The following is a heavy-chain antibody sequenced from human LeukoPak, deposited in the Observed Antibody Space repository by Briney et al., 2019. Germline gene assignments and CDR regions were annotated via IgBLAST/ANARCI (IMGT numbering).Heavy chain of an antibody. CDR3: ARGSPYSGYDLRAFDI. CDR1: GFTVSSDY. J-gene: IGHJ3*02. D-gene: IGHD5-12*01. Sequence: PGGSLRLSCAASGFTVSSDYLSWVRQAPGKGLEWVSVIFSGASTYYADSVKGGFTISRDNSKNTLYLHMNSLSAEDTAVYYCARGSPYSGYDLRAFDIWGQGTTVTVSS. CDR2: IFSGAST. V-gene: IGHV3-66*01.